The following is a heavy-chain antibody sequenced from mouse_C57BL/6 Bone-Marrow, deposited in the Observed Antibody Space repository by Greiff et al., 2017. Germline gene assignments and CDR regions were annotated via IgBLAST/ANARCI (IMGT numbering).Heavy chain of an antibody. CDR1: GYTFTSYW. J-gene: IGHJ3*01. D-gene: IGHD2-1*01. Sequence: QVQLQQSGAELVKPGASVKLSCKASGYTFTSYWMHWVKQRPGQGLEWIGMIHPNSGSTNYNEKFKSKATLTVDKSSSTAYMQLSSLTSEDSAVYYWARDYGNLFAYWGQGTLVTVSA. CDR3: ARDYGNLFAY. CDR2: IHPNSGST. V-gene: IGHV1-64*01.